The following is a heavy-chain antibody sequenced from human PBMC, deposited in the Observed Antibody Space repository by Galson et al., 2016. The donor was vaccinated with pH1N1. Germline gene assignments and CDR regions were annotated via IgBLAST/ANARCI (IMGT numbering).Heavy chain of an antibody. CDR1: GGTFSFYA. CDR2: IIPIFGTT. CDR3: ARGDQYSSSWVTDN. J-gene: IGHJ4*02. Sequence: SVKVSCKASGGTFSFYAISWVRQAPGQGLEWMGRIIPIFGTTNYAQKFQGRVTIIADESTRTAYMELSSLTSEDTAVYYCARGDQYSSSWVTDNWGQGTLVTVSS. V-gene: IGHV1-69*13. D-gene: IGHD6-13*01.